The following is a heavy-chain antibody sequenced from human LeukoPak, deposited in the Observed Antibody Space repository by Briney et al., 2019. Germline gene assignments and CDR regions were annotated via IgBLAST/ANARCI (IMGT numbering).Heavy chain of an antibody. CDR1: GFTFSSYG. J-gene: IGHJ4*02. D-gene: IGHD6-6*01. V-gene: IGHV3-33*06. Sequence: GRSLRLSCAASGFTFSSYGMHWVRQAPGKGLEWVAVIWYDGSNKYYADSVKGRFTISRDNSKNTLYLQMNSLRAEDTAAYYCAKPGSSSTFDYWGQGTLVTVSS. CDR2: IWYDGSNK. CDR3: AKPGSSSTFDY.